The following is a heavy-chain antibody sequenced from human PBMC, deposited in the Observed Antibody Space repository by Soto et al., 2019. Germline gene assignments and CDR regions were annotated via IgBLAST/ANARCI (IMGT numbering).Heavy chain of an antibody. J-gene: IGHJ4*02. CDR3: ARGSNSNNWKLFDY. Sequence: EVQLVESGGGLVQPGGSLRLSCAVTGFTTSSNYMNWVRKAPGKGLEWVSVMYAAGSTYYEDSVKGRFNIARDNSKNTVYLQMNSLRGEDTAVYYCARGSNSNNWKLFDYWGQGTLVTVSS. V-gene: IGHV3-66*01. D-gene: IGHD1-1*01. CDR2: MYAAGST. CDR1: GFTTSSNY.